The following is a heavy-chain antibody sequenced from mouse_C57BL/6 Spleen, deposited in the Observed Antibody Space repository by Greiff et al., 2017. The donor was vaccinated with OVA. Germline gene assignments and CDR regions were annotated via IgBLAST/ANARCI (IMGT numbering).Heavy chain of an antibody. Sequence: EVKLMESGAELVRPGASVKLSCTASGFTFTDDYMHWVKQRPEQGLEWIGWIDPENGDTEYASKFQGKATITADTSSNPAYLQLSSLTSEDTAGYYCTTWDEAGFAYWGQGTLVTVSA. CDR1: GFTFTDDY. CDR2: IDPENGDT. J-gene: IGHJ3*01. CDR3: TTWDEAGFAY. V-gene: IGHV14-4*01. D-gene: IGHD4-1*01.